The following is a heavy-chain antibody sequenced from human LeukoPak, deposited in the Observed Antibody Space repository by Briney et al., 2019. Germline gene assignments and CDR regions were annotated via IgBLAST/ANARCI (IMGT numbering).Heavy chain of an antibody. J-gene: IGHJ6*03. Sequence: GGSLRLSCAASGFTFSSYSMNWVRQAPGKGLEWVSSISSSSSYIYYADSVKGRFTISRDNAKNSLYLQMNSLRAEDTAVYYCARDKNYVWGSYRYPSMDVWGEGTTVTVSS. CDR1: GFTFSSYS. D-gene: IGHD3-16*02. V-gene: IGHV3-21*01. CDR2: ISSSSSYI. CDR3: ARDKNYVWGSYRYPSMDV.